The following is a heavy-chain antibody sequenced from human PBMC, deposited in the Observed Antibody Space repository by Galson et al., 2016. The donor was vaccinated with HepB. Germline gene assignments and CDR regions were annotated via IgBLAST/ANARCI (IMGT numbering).Heavy chain of an antibody. CDR2: ISPSTGGT. J-gene: IGHJ4*02. CDR3: ARSRAFGYCTSTTCPSFAY. V-gene: IGHV1-2*02. Sequence: SVKASCKATGYTFTEYFIHWVRQAPGQGLEWMGWISPSTGGTNSAQKFQGRVTMTRDTSISTAYMELSRLRSDDSAVYYCARSRAFGYCTSTTCPSFAYWGQGTLVTVSS. CDR1: GYTFTEYF. D-gene: IGHD2-2*03.